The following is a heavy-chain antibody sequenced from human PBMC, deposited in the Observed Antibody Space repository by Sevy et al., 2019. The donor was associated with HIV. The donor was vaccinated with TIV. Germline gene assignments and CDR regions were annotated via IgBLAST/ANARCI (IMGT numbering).Heavy chain of an antibody. Sequence: GGSLRLSCAASGFTFSSYGMHWVRQAPGKGLEWVAVISYDGSNKYYAASVKGRFTISRDNSKNTLYLQMNSLRAEDTAVYYCAKDPSGGVVVPARYYYGMDVWGQGTTVTVSS. V-gene: IGHV3-30*18. CDR1: GFTFSSYG. J-gene: IGHJ6*02. D-gene: IGHD2-2*01. CDR2: ISYDGSNK. CDR3: AKDPSGGVVVPARYYYGMDV.